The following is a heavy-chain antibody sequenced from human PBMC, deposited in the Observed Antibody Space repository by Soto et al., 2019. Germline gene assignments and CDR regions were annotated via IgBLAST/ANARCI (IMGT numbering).Heavy chain of an antibody. CDR1: GYSFINYW. J-gene: IGHJ4*02. Sequence: PGESLKISCKGSGYSFINYWIGWVRQMPGKGLEWMGIIYPGDSDTRYRPSFQGQVTISVDNSISTAYLQWSSLKASDTAIYYCARSRITGATWSFDYWGQGTLVTAPQ. CDR2: IYPGDSDT. CDR3: ARSRITGATWSFDY. D-gene: IGHD1-20*01. V-gene: IGHV5-51*01.